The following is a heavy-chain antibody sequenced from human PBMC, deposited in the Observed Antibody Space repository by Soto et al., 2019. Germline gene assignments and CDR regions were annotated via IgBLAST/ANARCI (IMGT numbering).Heavy chain of an antibody. CDR2: IDHSGGT. V-gene: IGHV4-30-2*01. CDR1: GGSIRCGGYY. Sequence: QLQLQESGSGLVKPSHTLSLTCAVSGGSIRCGGYYWNWIGQPPGKGLEWIGYIDHSGGTYYNPSLKSRVTISIDWSKNQFPLKLTSVTAADTAIYYCARGTDDYSSTFDDLAQGTLVTVSS. J-gene: IGHJ4*02. CDR3: ARGTDDYSSTFDD. D-gene: IGHD4-4*01.